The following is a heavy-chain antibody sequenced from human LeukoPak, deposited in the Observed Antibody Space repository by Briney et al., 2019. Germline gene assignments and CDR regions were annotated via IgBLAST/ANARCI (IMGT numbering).Heavy chain of an antibody. V-gene: IGHV1-2*02. CDR1: GYTFIDNF. J-gene: IGHJ4*02. Sequence: ASVKVSCKASGYTFIDNFMHWVRQAPGQGLEWMGWINLDSGGTKYARRFQGRLSMTRDTSLSTAYMELSSLKSDDTAVYFCARDPAHGSGSYCPDYWGQGTLVTVSS. CDR3: ARDPAHGSGSYCPDY. D-gene: IGHD3-10*01. CDR2: INLDSGGT.